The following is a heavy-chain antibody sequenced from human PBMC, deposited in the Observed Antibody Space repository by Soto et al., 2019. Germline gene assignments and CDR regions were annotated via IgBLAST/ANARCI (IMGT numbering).Heavy chain of an antibody. CDR2: ISGSGGST. CDR1: GFTFSSYA. D-gene: IGHD5-18*01. Sequence: PXESLQLSCAASGFTFSSYAMSWVRQAPGKGLEWVSAISGSGGSTYYADSVKGRFTISRDNSKNTLYLQMNSLRAEDTAVYYCAKDSGGIEMATAMGDDAFDIWGQGTMVTVSS. V-gene: IGHV3-23*01. J-gene: IGHJ3*02. CDR3: AKDSGGIEMATAMGDDAFDI.